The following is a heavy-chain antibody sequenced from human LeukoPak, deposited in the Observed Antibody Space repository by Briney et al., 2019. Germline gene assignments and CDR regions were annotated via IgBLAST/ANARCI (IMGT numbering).Heavy chain of an antibody. D-gene: IGHD3-3*01. CDR2: IHYSGST. J-gene: IGHJ6*03. V-gene: IGHV4-39*07. CDR1: GGSISSSSYY. Sequence: SETLSLTCTVSGGSISSSSYYWGWIRQPPGKGLEWIGSIHYSGSTYYNPSLKSRVTISVDKSKNQFSLKLSSVTAADTAVYYCARAQGYYDFWSGYPYYYYYMDVWGKGTTVTVSS. CDR3: ARAQGYYDFWSGYPYYYYYMDV.